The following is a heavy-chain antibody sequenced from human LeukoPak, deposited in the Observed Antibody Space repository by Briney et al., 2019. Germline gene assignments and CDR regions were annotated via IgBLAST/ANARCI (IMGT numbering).Heavy chain of an antibody. V-gene: IGHV3-30-3*01. CDR2: ISYDGSNK. D-gene: IGHD6-19*01. Sequence: PGRSLRLSCAVSGFTFSNYAMHWVRQAPGKGLEWVAVISYDGSNKYYADSVKGRFTISRDNSKNTLYLQTNSLRAEDTAVYYCARSVAVAGTYRLFDYWGQGTLVTVSS. CDR1: GFTFSNYA. J-gene: IGHJ4*02. CDR3: ARSVAVAGTYRLFDY.